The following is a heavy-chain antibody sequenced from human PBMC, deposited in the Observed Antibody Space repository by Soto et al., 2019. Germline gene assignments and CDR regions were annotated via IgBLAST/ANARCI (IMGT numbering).Heavy chain of an antibody. CDR1: GGTFSSYA. CDR2: IIPIFGTA. Sequence: SVKVSCQASGGTFSSYAISWVRQAPGQGLEWMGGIIPIFGTANYAQKFQGRVTITADESTSTAYMELSSLRSEDTAVDYCARGGVEGEMATSFDYWGQGTLVTVS. CDR3: ARGGVEGEMATSFDY. D-gene: IGHD5-12*01. J-gene: IGHJ4*02. V-gene: IGHV1-69*13.